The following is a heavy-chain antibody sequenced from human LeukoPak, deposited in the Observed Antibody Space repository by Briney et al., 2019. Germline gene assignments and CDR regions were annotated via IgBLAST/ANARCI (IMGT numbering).Heavy chain of an antibody. J-gene: IGHJ4*02. Sequence: SETLSLTCTVSGGSLSSYYWSWIRQPAGKGLEWIGRVYTSGSTNYNPSLKSRVTMSIDTSKNQFSLEVSSVTAADTAVYYCARDQGPFIEWQQLGLDYWGQGTLVTVSS. V-gene: IGHV4-4*07. D-gene: IGHD6-13*01. CDR3: ARDQGPFIEWQQLGLDY. CDR1: GGSLSSYY. CDR2: VYTSGST.